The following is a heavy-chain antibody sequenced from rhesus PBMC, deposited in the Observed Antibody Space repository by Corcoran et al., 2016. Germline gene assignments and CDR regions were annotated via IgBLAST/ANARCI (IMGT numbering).Heavy chain of an antibody. CDR3: ARTHSWNILRELDV. V-gene: IGHV4S11*01. CDR1: GVSIRSNY. J-gene: IGHJ5-2*02. D-gene: IGHD1-20*01. Sequence: QVQLQESGPGLVKPLETLSLTCAVSGVSIRSNYWRGSRPPPGKGLEWIGYIYGSGSSTNYNPSLKSRVTLSVDTSKNQFSLKLSSVTAADTAVYYCARTHSWNILRELDVWGRGVLVTVSS. CDR2: IYGSGSST.